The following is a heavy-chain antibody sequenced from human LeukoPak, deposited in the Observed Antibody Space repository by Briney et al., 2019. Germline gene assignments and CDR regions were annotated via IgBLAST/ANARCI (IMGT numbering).Heavy chain of an antibody. CDR1: AAPIRGYY. V-gene: IGHV4-59*01. J-gene: IGHJ4*02. CDR2: TYYIGTT. D-gene: IGHD3-22*01. Sequence: SETLSLTGTVSAAPIRGYYWSWIRQPPGKGLEWIGYTYYIGTTNYNPSLKSRVTISVDTSKNQFSLKLRSVTAEDTAVYYRARTPYYDSSGYYNDYWGQGTLVTVSS. CDR3: ARTPYYDSSGYYNDY.